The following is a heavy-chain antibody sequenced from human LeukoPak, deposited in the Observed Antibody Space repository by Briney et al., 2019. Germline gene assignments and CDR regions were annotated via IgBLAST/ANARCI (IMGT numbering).Heavy chain of an antibody. CDR3: AKDISMGIAVAELDY. J-gene: IGHJ4*02. CDR1: GFTFDDYA. Sequence: GGSLRLSCAASGFTFDDYAMHWVRQAPGKGLEWVSLISGDGGSTYYADSVKGRFTISRGNSKNSLYLQMNSLRTEDTALYYCAKDISMGIAVAELDYWGQGTLVTVSS. CDR2: ISGDGGST. D-gene: IGHD6-19*01. V-gene: IGHV3-43*02.